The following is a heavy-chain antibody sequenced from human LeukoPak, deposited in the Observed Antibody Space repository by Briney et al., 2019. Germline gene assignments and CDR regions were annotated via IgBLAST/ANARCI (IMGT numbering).Heavy chain of an antibody. Sequence: PSETLSLTCTVSGGSISSGGYYWSWIRQHPGKSLEWIGYIYYSGSTYYNPSLKSRVTISVDTSKNQFSLKLSSVTAADTAVYYCARVLDGYNLDYWGQGTLVTVSS. V-gene: IGHV4-31*03. CDR2: IYYSGST. D-gene: IGHD5-24*01. CDR3: ARVLDGYNLDY. J-gene: IGHJ4*02. CDR1: GGSISSGGYY.